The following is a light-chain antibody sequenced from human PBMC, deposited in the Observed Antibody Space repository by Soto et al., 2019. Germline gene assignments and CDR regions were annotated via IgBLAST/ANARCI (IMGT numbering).Light chain of an antibody. Sequence: DIQLTQSPFFLSASVGDRVTITCRASQGIINYLVWYQQKAGTAPKSLIYAASTLQTGVPSRFSGRRSGTEFTLTISSLQPEDSATYYCRQHNSFPITFGQGTRLEIK. CDR1: QGIINY. CDR3: RQHNSFPIT. CDR2: AAS. J-gene: IGKJ5*01. V-gene: IGKV1-9*01.